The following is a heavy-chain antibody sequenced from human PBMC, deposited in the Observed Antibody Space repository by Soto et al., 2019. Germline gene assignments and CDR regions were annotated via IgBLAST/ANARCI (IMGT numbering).Heavy chain of an antibody. CDR3: ARDPSRGYDFWSGYYTLYYYYYGMDV. V-gene: IGHV3-74*01. Sequence: EVQLVESGGGLVQPGGSLRLSCAASGFTFSSYWMHWVRQAPGKGLVWVSRINSDGSSTSYADSVKGRFTISRDNAKNTRYLQMNRLRAEDTAVYYCARDPSRGYDFWSGYYTLYYYYYGMDVWGQGTTVTVSS. J-gene: IGHJ6*02. D-gene: IGHD3-3*01. CDR2: INSDGSST. CDR1: GFTFSSYW.